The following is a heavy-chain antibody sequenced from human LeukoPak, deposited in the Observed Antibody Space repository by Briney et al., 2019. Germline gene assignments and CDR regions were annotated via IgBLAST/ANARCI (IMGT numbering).Heavy chain of an antibody. Sequence: SETLSLTCTDSGGSISTYYWSWIQPPPGEGLEWTGYIYYSGSTNSSPSLKSRVTISVDTSKNQFSLKLSSVTAEDTAVYYCARVVCSSGTCYPVNWGHRTLVTVSS. CDR2: IYYSGST. V-gene: IGHV4-59*01. J-gene: IGHJ4*01. D-gene: IGHD2-15*01. CDR1: GGSISTYY. CDR3: ARVVCSSGTCYPVN.